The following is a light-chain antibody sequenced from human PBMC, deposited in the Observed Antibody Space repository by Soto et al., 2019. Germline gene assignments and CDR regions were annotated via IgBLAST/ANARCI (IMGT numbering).Light chain of an antibody. CDR1: QGISSW. V-gene: IGKV1-5*01. CDR3: QQYNSYSWT. Sequence: DIQMTQSPSSVSASVGDTFTITCRASQGISSWLAWYQQKPGKAPKLLIYDASALPRGVPSRFSGSGSGTEFTLTISSLQPDDFATYYCQQYNSYSWTFGQGTKVDIK. CDR2: DAS. J-gene: IGKJ1*01.